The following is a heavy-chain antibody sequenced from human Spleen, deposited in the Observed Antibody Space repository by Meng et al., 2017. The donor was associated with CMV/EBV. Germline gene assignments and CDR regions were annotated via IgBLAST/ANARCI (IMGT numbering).Heavy chain of an antibody. CDR2: VYGGGGT. CDR3: ARGERVGNSYTNYLDY. Sequence: GFTVSSKYVGWGRKGAGKGLEWISVVYGGGGTEYTDSVKGRFTLSREDSKNTLYLQMNSLRTEETAVYYCARGERVGNSYTNYLDYWGRGSLVTVSS. D-gene: IGHD1-26*01. V-gene: IGHV3-53*01. J-gene: IGHJ4*02. CDR1: GFTVSSKY.